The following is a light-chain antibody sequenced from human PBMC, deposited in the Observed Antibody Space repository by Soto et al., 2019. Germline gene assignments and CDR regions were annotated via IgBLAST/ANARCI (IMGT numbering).Light chain of an antibody. J-gene: IGLJ1*01. CDR2: EDN. V-gene: IGLV2-23*01. Sequence: HSVLTQPASVSGSPGQSITISCTGTSGDVGSYNLVSWYQQYPGKVPKLIIYEDNKRPSGVSNRFSGSRSGITASLTVSGLQAEDEADYYCCSYGGPTTSYVFGSGTKVTVL. CDR3: CSYGGPTTSYV. CDR1: SGDVGSYNL.